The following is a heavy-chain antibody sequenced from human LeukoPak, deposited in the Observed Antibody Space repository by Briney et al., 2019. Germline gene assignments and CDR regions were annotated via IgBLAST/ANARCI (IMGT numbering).Heavy chain of an antibody. D-gene: IGHD2-15*01. CDR1: GGTFSSYA. J-gene: IGHJ6*04. Sequence: GASVNVSCKASGGTFSSYAISWVRQARGQGLEGMGGISPLFGTPDYAQKFQDRLTITADKSTSTAYMELSSLRSEDTAVYYCASATLRCSGGSCYEMDVWGKGTTVTVSS. V-gene: IGHV1-69*06. CDR2: ISPLFGTP. CDR3: ASATLRCSGGSCYEMDV.